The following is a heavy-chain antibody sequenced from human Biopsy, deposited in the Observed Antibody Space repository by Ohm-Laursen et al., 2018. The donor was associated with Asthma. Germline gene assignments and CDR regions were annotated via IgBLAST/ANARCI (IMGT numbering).Heavy chain of an antibody. CDR1: EFSFSHYP. V-gene: IGHV3-30-3*01. CDR3: ARDMQNAEGRPVGNGAKPANHYSGVDV. J-gene: IGHJ6*02. CDR2: ISYHGAIK. Sequence: SLRLSCSASEFSFSHYPMHWVRQALGKGLEWVAVISYHGAIKFYADSVKGRFTISRDNSKNTMFLQMNSLRPEDAALYYCARDMQNAEGRPVGNGAKPANHYSGVDVWGRGTTVTVSS. D-gene: IGHD4/OR15-4a*01.